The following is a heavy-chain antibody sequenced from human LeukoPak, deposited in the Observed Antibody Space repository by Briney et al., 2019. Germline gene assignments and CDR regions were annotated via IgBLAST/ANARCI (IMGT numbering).Heavy chain of an antibody. V-gene: IGHV2-5*02. Sequence: SGPTLVNPPQPLTLPCTFSGFSLRTGGVGVGWIRQPPGKALEWLAPIYWDDDIHYSHLLKRRPTITKHTSKTQVLQTMTNMDPVDTATYYCVRRGRSGIYVDYWGQGTLVTVSS. D-gene: IGHD1-14*01. J-gene: IGHJ4*02. CDR1: GFSLRTGGVG. CDR2: IYWDDDI. CDR3: VRRGRSGIYVDY.